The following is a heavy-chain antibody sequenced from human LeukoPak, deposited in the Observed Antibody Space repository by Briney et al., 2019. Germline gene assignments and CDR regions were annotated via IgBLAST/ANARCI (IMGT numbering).Heavy chain of an antibody. CDR2: ISAYNGNT. CDR3: AREYGGQMRGYNWFDP. CDR1: GYTFTSYG. D-gene: IGHD4-23*01. Sequence: GASVKVSCKASGYTFTSYGISWVRQAPGQGLEWMGWISAYNGNTNYAQKLQGRVTMTTDTSTSTAYMELRSLRSDDTAVYYCAREYGGQMRGYNWFDPWGQGTLVTVSS. V-gene: IGHV1-18*01. J-gene: IGHJ5*02.